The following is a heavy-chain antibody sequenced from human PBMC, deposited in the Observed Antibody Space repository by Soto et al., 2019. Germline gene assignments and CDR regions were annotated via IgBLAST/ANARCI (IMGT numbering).Heavy chain of an antibody. Sequence: ASVKVSCKASGYTFTSYGISWVRQAPGQGLEWMGWISAYNGNTNYAQKLQGRVTMTTDTSTSTAYMELRSLRSDDTAVYYCARGRAGARPKLRYGTDFDYWGQGTLVTVSS. CDR1: GYTFTSYG. J-gene: IGHJ4*02. V-gene: IGHV1-18*01. D-gene: IGHD6-6*01. CDR2: ISAYNGNT. CDR3: ARGRAGARPKLRYGTDFDY.